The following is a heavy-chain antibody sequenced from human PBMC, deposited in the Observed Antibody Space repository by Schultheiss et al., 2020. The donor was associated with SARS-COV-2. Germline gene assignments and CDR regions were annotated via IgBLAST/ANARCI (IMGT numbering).Heavy chain of an antibody. D-gene: IGHD4-17*01. V-gene: IGHV4-4*07. Sequence: SETLSLTCTVSGGSIRSYYWSWIRQPAGKGLEWIGRIYTSGSTNYNPSLKSRVTMSVDTSKNQFSLKLSSVTAADTAVYYCARGSYGDYDPYYYYGMDVWGQGTTVTVSS. J-gene: IGHJ6*02. CDR3: ARGSYGDYDPYYYYGMDV. CDR1: GGSIRSYY. CDR2: IYTSGST.